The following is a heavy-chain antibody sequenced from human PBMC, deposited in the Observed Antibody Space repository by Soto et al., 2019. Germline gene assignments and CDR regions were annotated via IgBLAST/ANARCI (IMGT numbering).Heavy chain of an antibody. CDR1: GFPFGSYS. D-gene: IGHD3-16*01. CDR2: ITDTSSSTI. CDR3: ARDKRAGPATFRAH. J-gene: IGHJ1*01. V-gene: IGHV3-48*02. Sequence: PXGSLRLSCAASGFPFGSYSMHWVRQAPGKGLEWLSYITDTSSSTIYYADSVKGRFTISRDNARNSLYLQMNSLRDEDTAVYYCARDKRAGPATFRAHWGQGTLVTVPS.